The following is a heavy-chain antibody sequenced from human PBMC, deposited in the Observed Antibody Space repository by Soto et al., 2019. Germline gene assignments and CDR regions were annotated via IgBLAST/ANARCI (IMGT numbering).Heavy chain of an antibody. CDR2: INPSGGST. J-gene: IGHJ6*02. CDR3: ARLTVVMYYYYGMDV. Sequence: ASLKVSCKASGYTFTSYYMHWVRQAPGQGLEWMGIINPSGGSTSYAQKFQGRVTMTRDTSTSTVYMELSSLRSEDTAVYYCARLTVVMYYYYGMDVWGQGTTVTVSS. D-gene: IGHD2-15*01. CDR1: GYTFTSYY. V-gene: IGHV1-46*01.